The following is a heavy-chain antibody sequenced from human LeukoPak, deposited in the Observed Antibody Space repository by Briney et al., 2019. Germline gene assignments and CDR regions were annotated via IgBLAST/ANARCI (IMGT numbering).Heavy chain of an antibody. V-gene: IGHV3-21*04. J-gene: IGHJ4*02. CDR1: GFTFSSFG. CDR2: ITSSSTYI. CDR3: AKDRGSGYHYFDY. D-gene: IGHD3-22*01. Sequence: GGSLRLSCAASGFTFSSFGMNWVRQAPGKGLEWVSSITSSSTYIYYADSVKGRFTISRDNSKNTLYLQMNSLRAEDTAVYYCAKDRGSGYHYFDYWGQGTLVTVSS.